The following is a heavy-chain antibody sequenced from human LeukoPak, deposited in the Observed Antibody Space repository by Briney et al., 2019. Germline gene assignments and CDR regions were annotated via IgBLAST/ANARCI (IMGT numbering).Heavy chain of an antibody. Sequence: VASVTVSCKAPGYTFTGYYTHWVRQAPGQGLVWMGWINPNSGGTNYAKKFQGRVTMTRDTSISTAYMELSRLRSDDTAVYYCARGEDTEMATVWGQGALVTVSS. J-gene: IGHJ4*02. CDR1: GYTFTGYY. V-gene: IGHV1-2*02. CDR2: INPNSGGT. CDR3: ARGEDTEMATV. D-gene: IGHD5-24*01.